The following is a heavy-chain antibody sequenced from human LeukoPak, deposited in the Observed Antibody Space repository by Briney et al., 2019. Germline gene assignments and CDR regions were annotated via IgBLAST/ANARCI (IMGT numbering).Heavy chain of an antibody. CDR3: ARVSYQEGVDY. CDR1: GGSFSGYY. CDR2: INHSGST. D-gene: IGHD2-2*01. J-gene: IGHJ4*02. Sequence: TSETLSLTCAVYGGSFSGYYWSWIRQPPGKGLEWIGEINHSGSTNYNPSLKSRVTISVDTSKNQFSLKLSSVTAADTAVYYCARVSYQEGVDYWGQGTLVTVSS. V-gene: IGHV4-34*01.